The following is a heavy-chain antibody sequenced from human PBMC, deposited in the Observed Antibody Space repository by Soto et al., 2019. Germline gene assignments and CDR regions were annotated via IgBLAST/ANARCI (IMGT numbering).Heavy chain of an antibody. CDR1: GYTFTSYY. CDR2: INTSGGYT. V-gene: IGHV1-46*01. Sequence: APGKVSCKASGYTFTSYYMNLVRQAPGQGLEWLGIINTSGGYTTYAQRFLGRVTMTSDTSTSTVHMELGSLRAEDTALYYCAKGGHYSSPDPWGQGTLVTVSS. D-gene: IGHD6-13*01. CDR3: AKGGHYSSPDP. J-gene: IGHJ5*02.